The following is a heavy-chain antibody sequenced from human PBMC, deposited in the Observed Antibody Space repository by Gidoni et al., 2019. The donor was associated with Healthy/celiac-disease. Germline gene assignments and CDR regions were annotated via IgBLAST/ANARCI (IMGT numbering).Heavy chain of an antibody. CDR3: AKDFISLYCGGDCQSRFDY. CDR2: ISYDGSNK. J-gene: IGHJ4*02. V-gene: IGHV3-30*18. CDR1: GFTFSSSG. Sequence: QVQLVESGGGVVQPGRSLRLSCAASGFTFSSSGMHWVRQAPGKGLEWVAVISYDGSNKYYADSVKGRFTISRDNSKNTLYLQMNSLRAEDTAVYYCAKDFISLYCGGDCQSRFDYWGQGTLVTVSS. D-gene: IGHD2-21*02.